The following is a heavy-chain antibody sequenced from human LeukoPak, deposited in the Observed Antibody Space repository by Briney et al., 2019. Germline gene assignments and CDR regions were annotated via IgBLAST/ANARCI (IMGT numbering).Heavy chain of an antibody. Sequence: GGSLRLSCAASGFTFSSYAMSWVRQAPGKGLEWVSVISGSGGSTYYADSVKGRFTISRDNSKNTLYLQMNSLRAEDTAVYYCAREGYSSSWYTGFDAFDIWGQGTMVTVSS. V-gene: IGHV3-23*01. J-gene: IGHJ3*02. CDR2: ISGSGGST. D-gene: IGHD6-13*01. CDR3: AREGYSSSWYTGFDAFDI. CDR1: GFTFSSYA.